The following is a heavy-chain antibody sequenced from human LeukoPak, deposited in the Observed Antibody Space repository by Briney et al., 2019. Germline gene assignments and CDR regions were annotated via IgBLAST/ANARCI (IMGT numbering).Heavy chain of an antibody. CDR3: AKDRLTYYYGSGSQANWFDP. CDR1: GFTFSNYA. Sequence: GGSLRLSCAASGFTFSNYAMHWVRQAPGKGLEYVSGISSNGGGTYNANSVKGRFTISRDNSKNTLYLQMNSLRAEDTAVYYCAKDRLTYYYGSGSQANWFDPWGQGTLVTVSS. V-gene: IGHV3-64*01. D-gene: IGHD3-10*01. CDR2: ISSNGGGT. J-gene: IGHJ5*02.